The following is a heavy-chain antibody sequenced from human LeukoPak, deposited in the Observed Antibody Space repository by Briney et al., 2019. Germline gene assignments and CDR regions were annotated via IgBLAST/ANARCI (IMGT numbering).Heavy chain of an antibody. CDR1: GYTFTSYA. D-gene: IGHD2-15*01. CDR3: AREGLLISGGRYGMDV. Sequence: ASVKVSCKASGYTFTSYAMHWVRQAPGQRLEWMGWINAGNGNTKYSQKFQGRVTITRDTSASTAYMELSSLRSEDTAVYYCAREGLLISGGRYGMDVWGQGTTVTVSS. CDR2: INAGNGNT. J-gene: IGHJ6*02. V-gene: IGHV1-3*01.